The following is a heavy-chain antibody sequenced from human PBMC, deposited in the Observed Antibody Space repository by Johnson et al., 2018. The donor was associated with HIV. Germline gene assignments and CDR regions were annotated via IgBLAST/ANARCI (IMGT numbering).Heavy chain of an antibody. D-gene: IGHD3-22*01. Sequence: EVQLLESGGGVVRPGGSLRLSCAASGFTFDDYGMSWVRQAPGKGLEWVSGINWNGGSTGYADSVKGRFTISRDSSKKTLYLQMNSLRVEDTAVYYCARGSRYTYDNDDAYLLHAFDIWGQGTMVTVSS. V-gene: IGHV3-20*04. CDR3: ARGSRYTYDNDDAYLLHAFDI. J-gene: IGHJ3*02. CDR1: GFTFDDYG. CDR2: INWNGGST.